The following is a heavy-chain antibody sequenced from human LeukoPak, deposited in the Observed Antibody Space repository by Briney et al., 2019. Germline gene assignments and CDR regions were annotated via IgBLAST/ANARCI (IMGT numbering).Heavy chain of an antibody. CDR2: ISSGTATI. Sequence: HAGGSLRLSCAASGFTFSSYTMNWVRQAPGKGLGWISWISSGTATIYYADSVKGRFTISRDNAKNSLSLEMNSLRDDDTAVYYCARAGVVGRGGLDYWGQGTLVTVSS. CDR1: GFTFSSYT. V-gene: IGHV3-48*02. J-gene: IGHJ4*02. CDR3: ARAGVVGRGGLDY. D-gene: IGHD3-3*01.